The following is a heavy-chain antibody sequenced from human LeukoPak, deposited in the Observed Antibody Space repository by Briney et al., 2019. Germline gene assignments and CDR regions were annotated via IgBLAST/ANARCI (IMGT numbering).Heavy chain of an antibody. V-gene: IGHV1-18*01. Sequence: ASVKVSCKASGYTFTSYGISWVRQAPGQGFEWMGWISAYNGNTNYAQKLQGRVTMTTDTSTSTAYMELRSLRSDDTAVYYCARDYQYYGSGSYYNVPYYFDYWGQGTLVTVSS. J-gene: IGHJ4*02. CDR2: ISAYNGNT. CDR3: ARDYQYYGSGSYYNVPYYFDY. CDR1: GYTFTSYG. D-gene: IGHD3-10*01.